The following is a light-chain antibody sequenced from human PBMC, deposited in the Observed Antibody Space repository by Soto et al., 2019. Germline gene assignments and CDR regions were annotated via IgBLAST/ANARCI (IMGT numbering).Light chain of an antibody. CDR2: GAS. Sequence: EIVLTQSPGTLSLSPGERVILSCSASQNVRTNYLGWYQQKTGQAPRLLIYGASTRASGIPERFSGSGSGTDFTLTISSLEPEDFAVYYCHQRQYWPPITFGQGTRLENK. V-gene: IGKV3D-20*02. J-gene: IGKJ5*01. CDR3: HQRQYWPPIT. CDR1: QNVRTNY.